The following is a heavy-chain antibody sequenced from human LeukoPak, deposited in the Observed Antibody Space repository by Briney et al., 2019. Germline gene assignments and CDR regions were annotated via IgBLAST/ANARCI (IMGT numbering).Heavy chain of an antibody. V-gene: IGHV1-69*10. CDR3: ARDLDVVAESRFDY. CDR2: IIPIFGIA. CDR1: GGTFSSYA. D-gene: IGHD5-12*01. Sequence: SVKVSCKASGGTFSSYAISWVRQAPGQGLEWMGGIIPIFGIANDAQKFQGRVTITADKSTSTAYMELSSLRSEDTAVYYCARDLDVVAESRFDYWGQGTLVTVSS. J-gene: IGHJ4*02.